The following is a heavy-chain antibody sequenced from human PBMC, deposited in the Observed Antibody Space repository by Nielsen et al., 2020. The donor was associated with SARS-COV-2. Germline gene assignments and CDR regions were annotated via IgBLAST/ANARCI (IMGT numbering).Heavy chain of an antibody. CDR3: ARDSDGYLDY. Sequence: GESLKISCAASGFTFSSYGMHWVRQAPGKGLEWVANIKQDGSEKYYVDSVKGRFTISRDNAKNSLYLQMNSLRAEDTAVYYCARDSDGYLDYWGQGTLVTVSS. CDR1: GFTFSSYG. D-gene: IGHD5-24*01. J-gene: IGHJ4*02. CDR2: IKQDGSEK. V-gene: IGHV3-7*01.